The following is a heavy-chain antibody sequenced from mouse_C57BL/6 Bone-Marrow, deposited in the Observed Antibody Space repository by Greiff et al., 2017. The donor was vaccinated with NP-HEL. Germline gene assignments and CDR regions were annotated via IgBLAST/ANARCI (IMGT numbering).Heavy chain of an antibody. CDR1: GYTFTDYN. Sequence: EVQLQQSGPELVKPGASVKIPCKASGYTFTDYNMDWVKQSHGQSLEWIGDINPNNGGTIYNQKFKGKATLTVDKSSSTAYMELRSLTYEDTAVYYCARVPDYYGSSYDYFDYWGQGTTLTVSS. CDR3: ARVPDYYGSSYDYFDY. D-gene: IGHD1-1*01. CDR2: INPNNGGT. V-gene: IGHV1-18*01. J-gene: IGHJ2*01.